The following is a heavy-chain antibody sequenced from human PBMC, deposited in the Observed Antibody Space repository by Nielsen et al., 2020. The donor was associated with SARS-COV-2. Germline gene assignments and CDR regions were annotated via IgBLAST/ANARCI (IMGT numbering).Heavy chain of an antibody. CDR1: GGSISSYY. J-gene: IGHJ4*02. CDR3: ARHPTGEQPLDY. CDR2: IYYSGST. V-gene: IGHV4-59*04. D-gene: IGHD3-10*01. Sequence: SETLSLTCTVSGGSISSYYWSWIRQPPGKGLEWIGYIYYSGSTYYNPSLKSRVTISVDTSKNQFSLKLSSVTAADTAVYYCARHPTGEQPLDYWGQGTLVTVSS.